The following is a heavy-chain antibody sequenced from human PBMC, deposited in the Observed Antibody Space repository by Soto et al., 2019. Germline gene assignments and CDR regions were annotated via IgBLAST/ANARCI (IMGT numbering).Heavy chain of an antibody. Sequence: ASVTVSCKASGYSFATYAIHWVRQAPGQGLEWMGWINPATGNTEYSDKFQDRVTFTRDTSATTAYMELNSLRAEDTAVYYCARAYDSSGYYTYYFDYWGQGTLVTVSS. J-gene: IGHJ4*02. D-gene: IGHD3-22*01. V-gene: IGHV1-3*01. CDR2: INPATGNT. CDR1: GYSFATYA. CDR3: ARAYDSSGYYTYYFDY.